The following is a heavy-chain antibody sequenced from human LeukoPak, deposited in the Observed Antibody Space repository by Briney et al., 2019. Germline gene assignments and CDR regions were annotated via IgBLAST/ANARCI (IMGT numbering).Heavy chain of an antibody. D-gene: IGHD2-8*01. CDR2: INPSGGST. CDR1: GYTFTSYY. Sequence: GASVKVSCKASGYTFTSYYMHWVRQAPGQGLEWMGIINPSGGSTSYAQKFQGRATMTRDTSTSTVYMGLSSLRSEDTAMYYCARDCTNGVCPFDYWGQGTLLTVSS. V-gene: IGHV1-46*01. J-gene: IGHJ4*02. CDR3: ARDCTNGVCPFDY.